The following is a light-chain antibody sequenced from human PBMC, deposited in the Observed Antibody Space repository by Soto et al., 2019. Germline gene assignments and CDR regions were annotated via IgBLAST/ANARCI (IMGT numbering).Light chain of an antibody. CDR1: QSVSSN. CDR3: QQYHHSPWT. J-gene: IGKJ1*01. V-gene: IGKV3-15*01. Sequence: MTQSPSSVSASVGDRVTITCRASQSVSSNLAWYQQRPGQAPSLLIYDASTRATGFPARFSGRGSGTEFTLTISSLQSEDFAVYYCQQYHHSPWTCRQGTKVEIK. CDR2: DAS.